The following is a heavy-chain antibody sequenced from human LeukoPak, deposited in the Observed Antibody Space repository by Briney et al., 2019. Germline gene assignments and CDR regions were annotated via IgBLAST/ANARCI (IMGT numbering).Heavy chain of an antibody. D-gene: IGHD1-26*01. CDR2: INHSGST. Sequence: SETLSLTCAVYGGSFSGYYWSWTRQPPGKGLDWIGEINHSGSTNYNPSLKSRVTISVDTSKNQFSLKLSSVTAADMAVYYCARVGATHSVSDYWGQGTLVTVSS. CDR1: GGSFSGYY. V-gene: IGHV4-34*01. CDR3: ARVGATHSVSDY. J-gene: IGHJ4*02.